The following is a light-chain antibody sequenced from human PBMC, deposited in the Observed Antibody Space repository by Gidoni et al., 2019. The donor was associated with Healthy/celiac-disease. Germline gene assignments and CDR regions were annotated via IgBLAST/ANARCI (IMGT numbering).Light chain of an antibody. CDR1: QSLVHSNGYNY. CDR3: MQALQTPLT. J-gene: IGKJ4*01. Sequence: DIVMPQSPLSLPVTPGEPASISCRSSQSLVHSNGYNYLDWYLQKPGQSPQLLIYLGSNRASGVPDRFSGSGSGTDFTLKISRVEAEEVGVYYCMQALQTPLTFGGGTKVEIK. V-gene: IGKV2-28*01. CDR2: LGS.